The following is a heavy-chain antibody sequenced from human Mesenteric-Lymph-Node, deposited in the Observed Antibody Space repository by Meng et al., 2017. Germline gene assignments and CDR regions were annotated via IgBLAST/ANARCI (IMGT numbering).Heavy chain of an antibody. Sequence: QVQLVQSGAEVQKPGASVKVSCKASGYTFGSYGICWVRQAPGQGLEWMGWFVNYVDTYPAPKLQGRVTMTTDTHTNTAFMELRSLTSDDTAVYYCASGTPGRSYCDYWGQGTLVTVSS. CDR3: ASGTPGRSYCDY. CDR1: GYTFGSYG. CDR2: FVNYVDT. V-gene: IGHV1-18*01. D-gene: IGHD2-15*01. J-gene: IGHJ4*02.